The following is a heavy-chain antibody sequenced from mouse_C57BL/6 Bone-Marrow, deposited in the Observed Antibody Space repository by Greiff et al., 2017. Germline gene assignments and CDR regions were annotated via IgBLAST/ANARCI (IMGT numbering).Heavy chain of an antibody. CDR2: ISGGGGNT. CDR3: SRQVTTVLATKYFDV. J-gene: IGHJ1*03. CDR1: GFTFSSYT. Sequence: EVQVVASGGGLVKPGGSLKLSCAASGFTFSSYTMSWVRQTPEQRLQWVAAISGGGGNTYYPDSVKGRCTISRDNDKYILYLQMSSLRSEDTALYYCSRQVTTVLATKYFDVWGTGTTVTVAS. D-gene: IGHD1-1*01. V-gene: IGHV5-9*01.